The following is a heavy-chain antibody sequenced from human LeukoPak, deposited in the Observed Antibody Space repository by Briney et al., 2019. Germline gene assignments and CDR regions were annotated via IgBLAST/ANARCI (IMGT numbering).Heavy chain of an antibody. CDR2: INHSGST. CDR1: GGSFSGYY. CDR3: ARDRQSYFDY. Sequence: TSETLSLTCAVYGGSFSGYYWSWIRQPPGKGLEWIGEINHSGSTNYNPSLKSRVTISVDTSKNQFSLKLSSVTAADTAAYYCARDRQSYFDYWGQGTLVTVSS. J-gene: IGHJ4*02. V-gene: IGHV4-34*01.